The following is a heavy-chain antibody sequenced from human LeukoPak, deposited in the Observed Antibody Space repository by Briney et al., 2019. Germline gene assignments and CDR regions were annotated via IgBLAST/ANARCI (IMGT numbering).Heavy chain of an antibody. J-gene: IGHJ4*02. CDR3: ARDVARNIYGDYGSY. CDR1: GFTFSSYS. V-gene: IGHV3-21*01. Sequence: GGSLRLSCAASGFTFSSYSMNWVRQAPGKGLEWVSSISSSSSYIYYADSVKGRFTISRDNAKNSLYLQMNSLRAEDTAVYYCARDVARNIYGDYGSYWGQGTLVTVSS. D-gene: IGHD4-17*01. CDR2: ISSSSSYI.